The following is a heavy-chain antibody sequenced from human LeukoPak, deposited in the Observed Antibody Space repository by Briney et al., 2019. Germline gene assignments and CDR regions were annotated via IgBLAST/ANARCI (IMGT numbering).Heavy chain of an antibody. Sequence: SETLSLTCTVSGGSISSYCWSWIRQPPGKGLEWIGYIYYSGSTNYNPSLKSRVTISVDTSKNQFSLKLSSVTAADTAVYYCARGLYDFWSGYYTTSYYYYGMDVWGQGTTVTVSS. D-gene: IGHD3-3*01. CDR3: ARGLYDFWSGYYTTSYYYYGMDV. CDR1: GGSISSYC. CDR2: IYYSGST. J-gene: IGHJ6*02. V-gene: IGHV4-59*08.